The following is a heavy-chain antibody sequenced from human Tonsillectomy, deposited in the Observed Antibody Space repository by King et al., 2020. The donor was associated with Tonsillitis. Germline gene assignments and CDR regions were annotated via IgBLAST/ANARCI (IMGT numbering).Heavy chain of an antibody. D-gene: IGHD2-2*01. CDR3: EKEDSSSCPFQS. Sequence: VQLVESGGGVVQPGGSLRLSCAASGFTFSNYAMHWVRQAPGKGLEWVAFLRFDESVTYYADSVEGRFTISRDISKNTLYLQMNSLSAEDTAVYYCEKEDSSSCPFQSWGQGTLVTVSS. J-gene: IGHJ4*02. CDR2: LRFDESVT. CDR1: GFTFSNYA. V-gene: IGHV3-30*02.